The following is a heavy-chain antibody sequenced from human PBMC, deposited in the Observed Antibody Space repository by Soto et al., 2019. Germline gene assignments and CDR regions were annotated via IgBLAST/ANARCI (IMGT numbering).Heavy chain of an antibody. CDR3: ARVVCGYDYIWGSYRTFDI. Sequence: ASVKVSCKASGYTFTSYDINWVRQATGQGLEWMGWMNPNSGNTGYAQKFQGRVTMTRNTSISTAYMELSSLRSEDTAVYYCARVVCGYDYIWGSYRTFDIWGQGTMVTVSS. CDR1: GYTFTSYD. V-gene: IGHV1-8*01. D-gene: IGHD3-16*02. CDR2: MNPNSGNT. J-gene: IGHJ3*02.